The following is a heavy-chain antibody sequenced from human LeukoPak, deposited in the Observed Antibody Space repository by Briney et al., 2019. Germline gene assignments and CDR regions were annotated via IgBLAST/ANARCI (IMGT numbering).Heavy chain of an antibody. CDR3: ARGGPDSYYFDY. CDR1: GGSISSYY. D-gene: IGHD5-18*01. J-gene: IGHJ4*02. CDR2: IYYSGST. V-gene: IGHV4-59*01. Sequence: PSETLSLTFTVSGGSISSYYWSWIRQPPGKGLEWIGNIYYSGSTNYNPSLKSRVTISVDTSKNQFSLKLSSVTAADTAVYYCARGGPDSYYFDYWGQGTQVTVSS.